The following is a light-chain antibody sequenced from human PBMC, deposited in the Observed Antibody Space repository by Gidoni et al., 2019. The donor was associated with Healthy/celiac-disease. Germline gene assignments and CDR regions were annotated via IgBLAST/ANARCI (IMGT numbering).Light chain of an antibody. J-gene: IGKJ4*01. CDR1: QSISNW. CDR2: DAS. V-gene: IGKV1-5*01. CDR3: QQYNSYRLT. Sequence: DIQMTQSPSTLSASVGDRVTITCRASQSISNWLAWYQQKPGKAPKLLIYDASSLESGVPSRFSGSGSGTEFTLTISSLQPDDFATYYCQQYNSYRLTFXGXTKVEIK.